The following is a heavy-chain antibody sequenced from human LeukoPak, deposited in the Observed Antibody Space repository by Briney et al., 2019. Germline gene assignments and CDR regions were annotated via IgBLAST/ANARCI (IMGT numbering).Heavy chain of an antibody. Sequence: ASVKVSCKASGYTFTAYYLHWVRQAPGQGLEWMGWIHPNSGGTNYAQNFQGRVSMTTDTSISTVYMELSRLRSNDTAVYYCARDYYGSGTYYKDYWGQGTLVTVSS. J-gene: IGHJ4*02. V-gene: IGHV1-2*02. CDR3: ARDYYGSGTYYKDY. D-gene: IGHD3-10*01. CDR1: GYTFTAYY. CDR2: IHPNSGGT.